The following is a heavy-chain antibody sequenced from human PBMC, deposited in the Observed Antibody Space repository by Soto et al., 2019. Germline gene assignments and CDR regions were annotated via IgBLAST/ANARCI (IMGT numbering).Heavy chain of an antibody. J-gene: IGHJ6*02. D-gene: IGHD3-3*01. CDR2: INSDGSTT. CDR3: ARIDFWSGMDV. CDR1: GFTFSNYW. Sequence: EVQLVESGGGLLQPGGSLRLSCAASGFTFSNYWMNWVRQAPGKGLVWVSRINSDGSTTNYADSVKGRFTISRDNAKNTLHLQMNSLRADDTAVYYCARIDFWSGMDVWGQGTTVTGSS. V-gene: IGHV3-74*01.